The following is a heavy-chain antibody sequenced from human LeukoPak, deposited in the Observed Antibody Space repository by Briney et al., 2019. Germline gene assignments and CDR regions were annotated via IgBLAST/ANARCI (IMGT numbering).Heavy chain of an antibody. J-gene: IGHJ4*02. CDR3: AREKAAPMIVVVIMPGSFDY. CDR1: GGSISSSSYY. V-gene: IGHV4-39*07. CDR2: IYYSGST. Sequence: TSETLSLTCTVSGGSISSSSYYWGWIRQPPGKGLEWIGSIYYSGSTYYNPSLKSRVTISVDTSKNQFSLKLSSVTAADTAVYYCAREKAAPMIVVVIMPGSFDYWGQGTLVTVSS. D-gene: IGHD3-22*01.